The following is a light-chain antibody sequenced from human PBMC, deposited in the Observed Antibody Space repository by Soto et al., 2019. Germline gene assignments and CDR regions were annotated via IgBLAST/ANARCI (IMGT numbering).Light chain of an antibody. J-gene: IGKJ1*01. CDR1: QSISSW. V-gene: IGKV1-5*03. CDR3: QQYNSYWT. Sequence: DIQMTQSPSTLSASVGDRVTITCRASQSISSWLAWYQQKPGKAPNLLIYKASSLESGVPSRFSGSGSGTEFTRTLSSLQPDDFATYYCQQYNSYWTFGQGTKVEIK. CDR2: KAS.